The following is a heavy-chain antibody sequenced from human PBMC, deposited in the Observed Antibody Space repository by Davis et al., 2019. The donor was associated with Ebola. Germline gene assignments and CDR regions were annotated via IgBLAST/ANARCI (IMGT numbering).Heavy chain of an antibody. D-gene: IGHD5-24*01. CDR2: IFYNGST. CDR1: TGSISDYY. Sequence: MPSETLSLTCTVSTGSISDYYLGWIRQPPGKGLEWIGYIFYNGSTDYNPSLKSRLTISVDSSRNQFSLKLSSVTAADTALYYCARGPAGDAPNHAFDIWGQGTVVTVS. CDR3: ARGPAGDAPNHAFDI. J-gene: IGHJ3*02. V-gene: IGHV4-59*01.